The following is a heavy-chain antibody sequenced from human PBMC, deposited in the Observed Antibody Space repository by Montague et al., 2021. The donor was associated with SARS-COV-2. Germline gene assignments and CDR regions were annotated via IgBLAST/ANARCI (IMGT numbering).Heavy chain of an antibody. CDR3: ARGLEHYGSGSHRFDP. D-gene: IGHD3-10*01. V-gene: IGHV4-59*01. CDR1: GGPITSCY. J-gene: IGHJ5*02. Sequence: SETLSLTCAVSGGPITSCYWNWIRQPPGKGLEYIGYIYHSGSTTYNPSLKSRVSISVDTSKNQFSLKLRSVTAADTAVYYCARGLEHYGSGSHRFDPWGQGTLVTVSS. CDR2: IYHSGST.